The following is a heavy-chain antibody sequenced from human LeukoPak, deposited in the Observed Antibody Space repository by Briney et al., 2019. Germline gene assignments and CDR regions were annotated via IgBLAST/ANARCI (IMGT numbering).Heavy chain of an antibody. Sequence: SVKVSCKASGGTFNTHPINWVRQAPGRGLEWMGGIIPIFGTADYAQKFQGRVTITADESTTTAYMELSSLTSDDTAVYYCARAGSGSYSGLAYWGQGTLVTVSS. CDR3: ARAGSGSYSGLAY. CDR1: GGTFNTHP. V-gene: IGHV1-69*13. CDR2: IIPIFGTA. D-gene: IGHD3-10*01. J-gene: IGHJ4*02.